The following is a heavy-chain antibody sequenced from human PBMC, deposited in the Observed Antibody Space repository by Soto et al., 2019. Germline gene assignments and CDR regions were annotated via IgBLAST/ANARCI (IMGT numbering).Heavy chain of an antibody. D-gene: IGHD5-12*01. V-gene: IGHV4-61*01. Sequence: QVQLQESGPGLVKPSETLSLTCTVSGGSVSSGSYYWSWIRQPPGKGLEWIGYIYYSGSTNYNPTLKSRVTISVDTSKNQFSLKLSSVPAADTAVYYCARDGGYGPSFDYWGQGTLVTVSS. CDR2: IYYSGST. J-gene: IGHJ4*02. CDR1: GGSVSSGSYY. CDR3: ARDGGYGPSFDY.